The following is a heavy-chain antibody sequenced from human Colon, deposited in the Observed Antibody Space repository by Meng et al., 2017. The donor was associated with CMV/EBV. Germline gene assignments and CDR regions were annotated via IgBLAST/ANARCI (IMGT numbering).Heavy chain of an antibody. D-gene: IGHD2/OR15-2a*01. V-gene: IGHV3-66*03. CDR3: ARGAFD. Sequence: GESLKISCAASGFSFSSYTINWVRQAPGKGLEWVSVIYDSGDIYYADSVKGRFIISRDNSKNTLYLQMNTLRAEDTALYYCARGAFDWGQGTLVTVSS. CDR1: GFSFSSYT. CDR2: IYDSGDI. J-gene: IGHJ4*02.